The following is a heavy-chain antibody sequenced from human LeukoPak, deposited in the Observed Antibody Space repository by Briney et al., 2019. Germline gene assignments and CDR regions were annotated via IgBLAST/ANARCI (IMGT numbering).Heavy chain of an antibody. V-gene: IGHV3-11*01. CDR1: GFTFSDYY. Sequence: PGGSLRLSCAASGFTFSDYYMSWIRHVPGKGLEWVSYISSSGSTTYYADSLKGRFTISRDNAKNSLYVQMNSLIDEDTAVYYCARLSGGSGYYIDYWGQGTLVTVSS. CDR2: ISSSGSTT. CDR3: ARLSGGSGYYIDY. D-gene: IGHD3-22*01. J-gene: IGHJ4*02.